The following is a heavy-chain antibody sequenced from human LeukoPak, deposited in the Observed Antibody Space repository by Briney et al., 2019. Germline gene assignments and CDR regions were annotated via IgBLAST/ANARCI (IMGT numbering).Heavy chain of an antibody. J-gene: IGHJ4*02. Sequence: GGSLRLSCAASGFTFDDYAMHWVRQAPGKGLEWVSGISWNSGSIGYADSVKGRFTISRDNAKNSLYLQMNSLRAEDMALYYCAKDITGNYYDSTNFDYWGQGTLVTVSS. CDR2: ISWNSGSI. V-gene: IGHV3-9*03. CDR1: GFTFDDYA. CDR3: AKDITGNYYDSTNFDY. D-gene: IGHD3-22*01.